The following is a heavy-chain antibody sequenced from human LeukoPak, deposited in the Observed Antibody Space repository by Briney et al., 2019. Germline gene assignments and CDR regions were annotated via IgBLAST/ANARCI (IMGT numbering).Heavy chain of an antibody. V-gene: IGHV1-18*04. Sequence: GASVKVSCKASGYTFTGYYMHWVRQAPGQGLEWMGWISAYNGNTNYAQKLQGRVTMTTDTSTSTAYMELRSLRSDDTAVYYCARLLWFGELIAGWFDPWGQGTLVTVSS. CDR3: ARLLWFGELIAGWFDP. CDR2: ISAYNGNT. J-gene: IGHJ5*02. CDR1: GYTFTGYY. D-gene: IGHD3-10*01.